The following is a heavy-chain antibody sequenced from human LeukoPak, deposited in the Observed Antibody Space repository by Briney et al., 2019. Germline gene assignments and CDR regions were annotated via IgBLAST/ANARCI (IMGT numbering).Heavy chain of an antibody. CDR3: ARLSFNYDILTGHIPNWFDP. CDR2: ISAYNGNT. D-gene: IGHD3-9*01. V-gene: IGHV1-18*01. CDR1: GYTFTSYG. J-gene: IGHJ5*02. Sequence: GASVKVSCKASGYTFTSYGISWVRQAPGQGLEWMGWISAYNGNTNYAQKLQGRVTMTTDTSTSTAYMELRSLRSDDTAVYYCARLSFNYDILTGHIPNWFDPWGQGTLVTVSS.